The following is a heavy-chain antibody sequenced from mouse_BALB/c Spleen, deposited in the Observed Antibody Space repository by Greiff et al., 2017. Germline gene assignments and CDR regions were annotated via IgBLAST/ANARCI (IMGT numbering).Heavy chain of an antibody. Sequence: QVQLQQSGAELVRPGTSVKVSCKASGYAFTNYLIEWVKQRPGQGLEWIGWIYPGDGSTKYNEKFKGKATLTADKSSSTAYMQLSSLTSENSAVYFCARSYYGSSYAMDYWGQGTSVTVSS. D-gene: IGHD1-1*01. V-gene: IGHV1-54*01. CDR2: IYPGDGST. J-gene: IGHJ4*01. CDR1: GYAFTNYL. CDR3: ARSYYGSSYAMDY.